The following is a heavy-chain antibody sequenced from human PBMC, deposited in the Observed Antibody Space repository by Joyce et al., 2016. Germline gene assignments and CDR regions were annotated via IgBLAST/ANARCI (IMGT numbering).Heavy chain of an antibody. J-gene: IGHJ3*01. CDR3: ARAPLSPTLRAFDF. CDR2: VFSTGTT. CDR1: GDSMNNYY. Sequence: QVQLQESGPRLVKPSETLSLTCTVSGDSMNNYYWTWIRHSPAKGLEWLGYVFSTGTTHYHPSVEGRLAMSIDTAKNHFSLRLDSVTAADTAIYYCARAPLSPTLRAFDFWGQGTMVTVSS. V-gene: IGHV4-59*01. D-gene: IGHD2/OR15-2a*01.